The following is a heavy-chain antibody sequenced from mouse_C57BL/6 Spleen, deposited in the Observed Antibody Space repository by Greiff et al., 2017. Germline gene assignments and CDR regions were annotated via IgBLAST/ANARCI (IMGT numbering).Heavy chain of an antibody. CDR3: ARAETYFDY. CDR1: GYSITSGYY. V-gene: IGHV3-6*01. Sequence: EVKLQESGPGLVKPSQSLSLTCSVTGYSITSGYYWNWIRQFPGNKLEWMGYISYDGSNNYNPSLKNRISITRDTSKNQFFLKLNSVTTEDTATYYCARAETYFDYWGQGTTLTVSS. J-gene: IGHJ2*01. CDR2: ISYDGSN.